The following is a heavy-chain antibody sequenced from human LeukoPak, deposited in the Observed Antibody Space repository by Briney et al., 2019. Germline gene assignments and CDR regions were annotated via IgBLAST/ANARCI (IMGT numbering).Heavy chain of an antibody. J-gene: IGHJ4*02. CDR2: IYYSGNT. Sequence: PSETLSLTCSVSSISISNSSYYWGWIRQPPGKGLEWIANIYYSGNTYYNPSLKSRLTISLDTSKNQFSLRLSSVTAADTAVYYCARLAGSNSDYWGQGTLVTVSS. CDR1: SISISNSSYY. V-gene: IGHV4-39*01. D-gene: IGHD6-19*01. CDR3: ARLAGSNSDY.